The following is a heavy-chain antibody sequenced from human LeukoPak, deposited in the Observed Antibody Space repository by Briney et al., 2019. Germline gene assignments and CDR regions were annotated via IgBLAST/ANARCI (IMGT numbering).Heavy chain of an antibody. CDR2: IYSGGST. J-gene: IGHJ3*02. Sequence: GGSLRLSCAASGFTVSSNYMSWVRQAPGKGLEWVSDIYSGGSTCYADSVKSRFTISKDNSKNTLDLQMNSVRAEDTAVYYCARLICGGGDCGGVGAFDIWGQGTMVTVSS. CDR3: ARLICGGGDCGGVGAFDI. CDR1: GFTVSSNY. V-gene: IGHV3-53*01. D-gene: IGHD2-21*02.